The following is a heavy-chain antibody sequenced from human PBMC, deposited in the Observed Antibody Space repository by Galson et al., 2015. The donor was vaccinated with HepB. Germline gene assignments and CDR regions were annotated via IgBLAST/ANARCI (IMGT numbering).Heavy chain of an antibody. CDR3: AKEGDITMIRGDAFDI. Sequence: SLRLSCAASGFTFNNYAMTWVRRAPGKGLEWVSCISTSGGSTYYADSVKGRFTISRDNSKNTLYLQMNSLRAEDTAVYYCAKEGDITMIRGDAFDIWGQGTMVTVSS. J-gene: IGHJ3*02. V-gene: IGHV3-23*01. CDR2: ISTSGGST. D-gene: IGHD3-10*01. CDR1: GFTFNNYA.